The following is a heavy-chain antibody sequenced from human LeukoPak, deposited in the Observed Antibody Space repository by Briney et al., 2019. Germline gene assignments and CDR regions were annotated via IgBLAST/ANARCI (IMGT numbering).Heavy chain of an antibody. CDR1: GGSFSGYY. J-gene: IGHJ4*02. Sequence: SETLSLTCAVYGGSFSGYYWSWIRQPPGKGLEWIGEINHSGSTNYNPSLKSRVTISVDTSKNQFSLKLSSVTAADTAVYYCAAETTVTTESYFDYWGQGTLVTVSS. CDR3: AAETTVTTESYFDY. D-gene: IGHD4-17*01. V-gene: IGHV4-34*01. CDR2: INHSGST.